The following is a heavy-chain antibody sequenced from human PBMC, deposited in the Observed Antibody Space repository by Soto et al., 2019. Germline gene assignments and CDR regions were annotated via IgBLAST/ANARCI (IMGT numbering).Heavy chain of an antibody. CDR2: IYYSGTT. J-gene: IGHJ6*02. CDR1: GGSINSYY. CDR3: ARHVPYCSDTSHCAYGMDV. V-gene: IGHV4-59*08. D-gene: IGHD2-2*01. Sequence: PSETLSLTCTVSGGSINSYYWSWIRQPPGRGLEWIGYIYYSGTTNYNPSLKSRVTISVDTSKNQFSLKLSSVTAADTAVYYCARHVPYCSDTSHCAYGMDVWAQGTTVTVSS.